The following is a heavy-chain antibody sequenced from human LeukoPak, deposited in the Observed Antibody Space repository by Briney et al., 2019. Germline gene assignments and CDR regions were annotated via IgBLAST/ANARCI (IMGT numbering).Heavy chain of an antibody. Sequence: SETLSLTCTVSGGSINYYYWSWIRQPPGKGLEWIGYVYYKGGTNYTPSLKSRVTISVDTSKNQFSLKLSSVTATDTAIYYCARISGDNSLDYWGQGALVAVSS. J-gene: IGHJ4*02. V-gene: IGHV4-59*08. CDR1: GGSINYYY. CDR2: VYYKGGT. CDR3: ARISGDNSLDY. D-gene: IGHD7-27*01.